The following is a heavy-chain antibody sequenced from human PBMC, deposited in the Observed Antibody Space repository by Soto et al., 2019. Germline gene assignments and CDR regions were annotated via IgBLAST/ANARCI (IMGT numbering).Heavy chain of an antibody. CDR3: AREGSLMGYSGSYNDAFDI. J-gene: IGHJ3*02. CDR2: IYYSGST. Sequence: QVQLQESGPGLVKPSQTLSLTCTVSGGSISSGGYYWSWIRQHPGKGLEWIGYIYYSGSTYYNPSLKSRVTISVDTSKNQFSLKLSSVTAADTAVYYCAREGSLMGYSGSYNDAFDIWGQGTMVTVSS. V-gene: IGHV4-31*03. CDR1: GGSISSGGYY. D-gene: IGHD1-26*01.